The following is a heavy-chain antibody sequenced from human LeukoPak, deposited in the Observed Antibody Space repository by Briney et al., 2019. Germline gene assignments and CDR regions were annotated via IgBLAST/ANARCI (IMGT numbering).Heavy chain of an antibody. V-gene: IGHV4-4*07. CDR2: IFASGPT. D-gene: IGHD2-21*01. Sequence: SETLSLTCTVSGDSMSRLYWSWIRQPADKRLEWIGRIFASGPTNYSPSLKTRVTISLDESRKQLSLDLSSVTATDTAVYYGAGESLRRIVAADTNFFVDVWGKGITVIVSS. CDR1: GDSMSRLY. CDR3: AGESLRRIVAADTNFFVDV. J-gene: IGHJ6*04.